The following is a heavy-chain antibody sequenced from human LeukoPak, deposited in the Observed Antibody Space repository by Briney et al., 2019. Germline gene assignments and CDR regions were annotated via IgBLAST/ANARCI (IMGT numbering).Heavy chain of an antibody. CDR1: GYTFTGYY. V-gene: IGHV1-2*02. Sequence: ASVKVSCKASGYTFTGYYMHWVRQAPGQGLEWMGWINPNSGGTNSAQKFQGRVTMTRDTSISTAYMELSRLRSDDTAVYYCARGRTVTTFRDAFDIWGQGTMVTVSS. CDR3: ARGRTVTTFRDAFDI. D-gene: IGHD4-17*01. J-gene: IGHJ3*02. CDR2: INPNSGGT.